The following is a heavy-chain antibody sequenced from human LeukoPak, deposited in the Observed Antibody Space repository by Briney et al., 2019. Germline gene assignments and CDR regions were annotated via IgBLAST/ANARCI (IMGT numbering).Heavy chain of an antibody. D-gene: IGHD1-26*01. CDR2: IIPIFGTA. Sequence: ASVKVSCKASGGTFSSYAISWVRQAPGQGLEWMGGIIPIFGTANYAQKFQGRVTITADKSTSTAYMELSSLRSEDTAVYYCARIVRLAKSYGPRLYYYMDVWGKGTTVTVSS. CDR3: ARIVRLAKSYGPRLYYYMDV. V-gene: IGHV1-69*06. J-gene: IGHJ6*03. CDR1: GGTFSSYA.